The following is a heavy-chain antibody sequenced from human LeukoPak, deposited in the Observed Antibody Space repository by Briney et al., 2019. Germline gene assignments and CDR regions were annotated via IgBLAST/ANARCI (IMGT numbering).Heavy chain of an antibody. J-gene: IGHJ4*02. Sequence: GGSLRLSCGASGFTFNIYNMNWVRQAPGKGLEWVSSISSSSSYIYYADSVKGRFTISRDNAKNSLYLDMNSLRAEDTAVYYCARDSSGWADKFDYWGQGTLVTVSS. CDR1: GFTFNIYN. D-gene: IGHD6-19*01. CDR2: ISSSSSYI. CDR3: ARDSSGWADKFDY. V-gene: IGHV3-21*01.